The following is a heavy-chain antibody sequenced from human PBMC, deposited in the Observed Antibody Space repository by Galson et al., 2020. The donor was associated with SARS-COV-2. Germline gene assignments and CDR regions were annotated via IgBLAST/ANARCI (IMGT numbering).Heavy chain of an antibody. J-gene: IGHJ4*01. D-gene: IGHD5-12*01. CDR1: GFTFSSYR. V-gene: IGHV3-7*01. CDR2: IKQDGSDR. CDR3: ARDQDGYNDF. Sequence: GESLKISCAASGFTFSSYRMSWVRQAPGKGLQWVANIKQDGSDRYYVDSVKGRFTISSDNAKNSVFLQMNSLRAEDTAVYYCARDQDGYNDFWGHGTLVTVSS.